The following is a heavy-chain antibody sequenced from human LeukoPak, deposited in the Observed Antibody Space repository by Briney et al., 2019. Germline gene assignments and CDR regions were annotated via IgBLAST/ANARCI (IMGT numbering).Heavy chain of an antibody. J-gene: IGHJ4*02. CDR3: ARADWGSIDY. D-gene: IGHD7-27*01. CDR2: IRPDANDG. V-gene: IGHV3-7*01. Sequence: GGSLRLSCAAPGFTFSHYWMAWVRQAPGKGLEWVAIIRPDANDGSYLGSVKGRFTISRDNAKNSLYLQLNSLRAEDTAVYFCARADWGSIDYWGQGALVTVSS. CDR1: GFTFSHYW.